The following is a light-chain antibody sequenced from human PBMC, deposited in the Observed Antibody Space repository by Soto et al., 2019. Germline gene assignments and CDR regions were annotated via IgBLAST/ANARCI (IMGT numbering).Light chain of an antibody. CDR1: SSDVGAYNY. Sequence: QSVLTQPASVSGSPGQSITISCTGTSSDVGAYNYVSWYQQQSGKAPKLLIHEVSSRPAGVSDRFSGSKSGNTASLTTSGLQAEDEADYYCSAFATSRAYVFGIGTKLTVL. J-gene: IGLJ1*01. CDR2: EVS. CDR3: SAFATSRAYV. V-gene: IGLV2-14*01.